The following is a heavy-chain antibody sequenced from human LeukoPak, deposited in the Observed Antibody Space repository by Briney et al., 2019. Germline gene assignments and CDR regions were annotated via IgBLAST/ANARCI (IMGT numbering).Heavy chain of an antibody. CDR3: ARGGYSGYDWTYYFDY. V-gene: IGHV3-21*01. J-gene: IGHJ4*02. CDR1: GFTFSTYS. CDR2: ISPDSNYK. Sequence: PGGSLRLSCAASGFTFSTYSMNWLRLAPGKGLEWVSSISPDSNYKYYVDSVKGRFTISRDNAKSSLYLQMNSLRAEDTAVYYCARGGYSGYDWTYYFDYWGQGTLVTVSS. D-gene: IGHD5-12*01.